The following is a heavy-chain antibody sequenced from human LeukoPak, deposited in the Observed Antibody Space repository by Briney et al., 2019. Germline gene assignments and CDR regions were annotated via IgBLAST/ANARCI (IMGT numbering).Heavy chain of an antibody. J-gene: IGHJ4*02. V-gene: IGHV3-33*01. CDR2: IWYDGSDK. CDR3: TILAVASDFDY. D-gene: IGHD6-19*01. Sequence: GGSLRLSCAVSGFALSSYGMHWVRQAPGKGLEWVAIIWYDGSDKYYGDSVKGRFTISRDNSKNTLYLQMNSLRAEDTAVYYCTILAVASDFDYWGQGTLVTVSS. CDR1: GFALSSYG.